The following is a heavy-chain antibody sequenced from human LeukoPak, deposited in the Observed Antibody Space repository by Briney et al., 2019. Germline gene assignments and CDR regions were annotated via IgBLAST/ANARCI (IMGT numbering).Heavy chain of an antibody. CDR3: ARGKAVAGSRDAYNYEVRILGY. Sequence: ASVKVSCKTSGYTFTSYDINWVRQATGEGLEGMGWMNPNSGNTGYAQKFQGRVTFTRNTSISTAYMELSSLRSEDTAVYYCARGKAVAGSRDAYNYEVRILGYWGQGTRVTVSS. CDR1: GYTFTSYD. J-gene: IGHJ4*02. V-gene: IGHV1-8*03. CDR2: MNPNSGNT. D-gene: IGHD5-24*01.